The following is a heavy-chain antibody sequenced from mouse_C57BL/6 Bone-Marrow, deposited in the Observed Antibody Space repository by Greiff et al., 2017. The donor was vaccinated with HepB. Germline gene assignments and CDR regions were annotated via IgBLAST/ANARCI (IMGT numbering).Heavy chain of an antibody. CDR2: IDPTSGGT. CDR1: GYPFTSYW. D-gene: IGHD2-4*01. CDR3: ARRGYDDYDVNRAWFAY. J-gene: IGHJ3*01. V-gene: IGHV1-72*01. Sequence: QVQLQQPGAELVKPGASVKLSCKASGYPFTSYWMHWVKQRPGRGLAWIGRIDPTSGGTKYNEKFKSKATLTVDKPSSTAYMQLSSLTSEDSAVYYCARRGYDDYDVNRAWFAYWGQGTLVTVSA.